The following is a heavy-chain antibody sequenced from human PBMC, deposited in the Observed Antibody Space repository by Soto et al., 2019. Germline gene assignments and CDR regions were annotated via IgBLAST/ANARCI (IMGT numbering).Heavy chain of an antibody. CDR1: GYSFTIYW. Sequence: GESLKISCTGSGYSFTIYWISWVRQMPGKGLEWMGRIDPSDSYTNYSPSFQGHVTISADKSISTAYLQRSSLKASDTAMYYCATSSIAAHYYGMDVWGQGTTVTVSS. J-gene: IGHJ6*02. CDR2: IDPSDSYT. CDR3: ATSSIAAHYYGMDV. D-gene: IGHD6-6*01. V-gene: IGHV5-10-1*01.